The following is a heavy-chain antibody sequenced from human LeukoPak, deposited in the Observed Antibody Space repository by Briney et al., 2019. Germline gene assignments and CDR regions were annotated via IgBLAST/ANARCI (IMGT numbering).Heavy chain of an antibody. V-gene: IGHV3-53*01. J-gene: IGHJ6*03. Sequence: GGSLRLSCAASGFTVSSNDMSWVRQAPGKGLECISVIYSGGSTDYADSVKGRLTISRDNAKNSLYLQMNDLRAEDTAVYYCARDPYSGSYGAYYYYYMDVWGKGTTVTISS. CDR2: IYSGGST. CDR1: GFTVSSND. D-gene: IGHD1-26*01. CDR3: ARDPYSGSYGAYYYYYMDV.